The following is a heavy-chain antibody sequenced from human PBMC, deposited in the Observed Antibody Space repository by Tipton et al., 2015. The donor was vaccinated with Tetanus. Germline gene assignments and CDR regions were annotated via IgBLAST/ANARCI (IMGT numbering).Heavy chain of an antibody. V-gene: IGHV1-2*02. D-gene: IGHD3-22*01. CDR1: GHTFTGYY. CDR3: ARDRGDYIYYGMDV. CDR2: IDPNSGGT. Sequence: VQLVQSGAEMKKPGASVKVSCKASGHTFTGYYIYWVRQAPGQGLEWMGWIDPNSGGTVYAQKFQGRVTMTRDTSISTAYMELRSLRSDDTAVFYCARDRGDYIYYGMDVWGPGTTVTVS. J-gene: IGHJ6*02.